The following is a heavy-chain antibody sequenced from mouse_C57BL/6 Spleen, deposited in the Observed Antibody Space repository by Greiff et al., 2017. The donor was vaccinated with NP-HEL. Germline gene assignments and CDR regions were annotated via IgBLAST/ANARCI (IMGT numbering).Heavy chain of an antibody. Sequence: VQLQQPGAELVMPGASVKLSCKASGYTFTSYWMHWVKQRPGQGLEWIGAIDPSDSSTNSNQKFKGKSTLTVDKSSSTAYMQLSSLTSEDSAVYYCAREWVFDYWGQVTTLTVSS. D-gene: IGHD1-3*01. CDR2: IDPSDSST. V-gene: IGHV1-69*01. J-gene: IGHJ2*01. CDR3: AREWVFDY. CDR1: GYTFTSYW.